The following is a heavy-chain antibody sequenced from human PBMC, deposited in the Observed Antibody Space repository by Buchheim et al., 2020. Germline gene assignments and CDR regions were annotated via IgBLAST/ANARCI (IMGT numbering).Heavy chain of an antibody. CDR1: GFTFSSYW. CDR2: INSDGSST. Sequence: EVQLVESGGGLVQPGGSLRLSCAASGFTFSSYWMHWVRQAPGKGLVWVSRINSDGSSTSYADSVKGRFTISRDNAKNTLYLQMNRLRAEDTAVYYCAMAFKHIVVVDWYAFDIWGQGT. V-gene: IGHV3-74*01. J-gene: IGHJ3*02. CDR3: AMAFKHIVVVDWYAFDI. D-gene: IGHD2-21*01.